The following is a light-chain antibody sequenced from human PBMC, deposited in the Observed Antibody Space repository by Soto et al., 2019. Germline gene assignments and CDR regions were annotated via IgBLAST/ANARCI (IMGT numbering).Light chain of an antibody. V-gene: IGLV4-69*01. CDR3: QTWGTGIPWV. J-gene: IGLJ3*02. Sequence: QLVLTQSPSASASLGASVKHTCTLSSGHSSYAIAWHQQQPEKGPRYLMKLNSDGSHSKGDGIPDRFSGSSSGAERYLTISSLQSEDEADYYCQTWGTGIPWVFGGGTQLTVL. CDR1: SGHSSYA. CDR2: LNSDGSH.